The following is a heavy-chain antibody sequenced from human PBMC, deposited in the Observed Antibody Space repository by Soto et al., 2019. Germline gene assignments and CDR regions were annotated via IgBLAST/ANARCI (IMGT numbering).Heavy chain of an antibody. V-gene: IGHV4-30-2*01. D-gene: IGHD6-13*01. CDR1: GGSISSGGYS. Sequence: SETLSLTCAVSGGSISSGGYSWSWIRQPPGKGLEWIGYIYHSGSTYYNPSLKSRVTISVDRSKNQFSLELSSVTAADTAVYYCAVGESSSWYFFDYWGQGTLVTVSS. CDR2: IYHSGST. CDR3: AVGESSSWYFFDY. J-gene: IGHJ4*02.